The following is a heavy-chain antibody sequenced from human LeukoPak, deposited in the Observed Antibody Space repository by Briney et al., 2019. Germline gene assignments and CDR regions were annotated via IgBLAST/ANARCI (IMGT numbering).Heavy chain of an antibody. D-gene: IGHD1-26*01. Sequence: ASVKVCSKASGYTFTGYYMHWVRQAPGQGLEWMGWINPNSGGTNYAQKFQGRVTMTRDTSISTAYMELSRLRSDDTAVYYCATSGFSGRLFDYWGQGTLVTVSS. CDR2: INPNSGGT. V-gene: IGHV1-2*02. CDR1: GYTFTGYY. J-gene: IGHJ4*02. CDR3: ATSGFSGRLFDY.